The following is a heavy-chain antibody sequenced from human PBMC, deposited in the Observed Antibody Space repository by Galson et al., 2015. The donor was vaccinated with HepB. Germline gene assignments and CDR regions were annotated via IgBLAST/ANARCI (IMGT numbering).Heavy chain of an antibody. J-gene: IGHJ4*02. CDR2: ISSDGNTK. Sequence: SLRLSCAASGFTFSRNEMHWVRQAPGKGPDWVAVISSDGNTKYYADSVKGRFTISRDNSKNSLYLQMNSLRAEDTAVYYCARGGAAVAEVDYWGQGTLVTVSS. CDR1: GFTFSRNE. D-gene: IGHD6-19*01. V-gene: IGHV3-30*07. CDR3: ARGGAAVAEVDY.